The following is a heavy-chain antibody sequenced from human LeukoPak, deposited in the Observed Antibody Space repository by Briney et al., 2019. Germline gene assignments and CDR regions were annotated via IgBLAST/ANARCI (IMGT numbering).Heavy chain of an antibody. CDR2: IIPIFGTA. CDR3: ARHSGPHDEETDY. Sequence: SVKVSCMASGGTFSSYAISWVRQAPGQGLEWMGGIIPIFGTANYAQKFQGRVTITADESTSTAYMELSSLRSEDTAVYYCARHSGPHDEETDYWGQGTLVTVSS. J-gene: IGHJ4*02. CDR1: GGTFSSYA. D-gene: IGHD1-26*01. V-gene: IGHV1-69*13.